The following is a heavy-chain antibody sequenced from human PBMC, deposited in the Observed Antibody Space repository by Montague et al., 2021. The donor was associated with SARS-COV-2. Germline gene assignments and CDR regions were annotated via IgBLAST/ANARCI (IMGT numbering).Heavy chain of an antibody. CDR3: ARAFIAAAGTTSFDY. CDR1: DGSISSSSYF. CDR2: IYYSGST. V-gene: IGHV4-39*01. D-gene: IGHD6-13*01. Sequence: SETLSLTCTVSDGSISSSSYFWGWIRQPPGKGLEWIGSIYYSGSTYYNPSLKSRVTISVDTSKNQFSLKLSSVTAADTAVYYCARAFIAAAGTTSFDYWGQGTLVTVSS. J-gene: IGHJ4*02.